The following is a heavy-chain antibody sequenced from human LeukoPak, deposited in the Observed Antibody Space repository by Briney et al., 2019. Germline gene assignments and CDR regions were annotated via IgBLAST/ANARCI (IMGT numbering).Heavy chain of an antibody. CDR3: ASRTLTTVTTDPSYYYGMDV. CDR2: IYSGGST. J-gene: IGHJ6*04. Sequence: GGSLRLSCAASGLTVSSNYMSWVRQAPGKGLEWVSVIYSGGSTYYADSVKGRFTISRDNSKNTLYLQMNSLRAEDTAVYYCASRTLTTVTTDPSYYYGMDVWGKGTTVTVSS. V-gene: IGHV3-53*01. D-gene: IGHD4-17*01. CDR1: GLTVSSNY.